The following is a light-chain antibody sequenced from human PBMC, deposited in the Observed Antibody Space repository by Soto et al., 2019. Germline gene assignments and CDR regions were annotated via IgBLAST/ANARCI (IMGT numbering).Light chain of an antibody. CDR1: QSISSW. V-gene: IGKV1-5*03. Sequence: DIQMTQSPSTLSASVGDRVTITCRASQSISSWLAWYQQKPGKAPKLPIYKASTLQSGVPSRFSGSGSGTEFTLAISSLQPDASATYYCQQYNDNWTFGQGTKVEIK. CDR2: KAS. J-gene: IGKJ1*01. CDR3: QQYNDNWT.